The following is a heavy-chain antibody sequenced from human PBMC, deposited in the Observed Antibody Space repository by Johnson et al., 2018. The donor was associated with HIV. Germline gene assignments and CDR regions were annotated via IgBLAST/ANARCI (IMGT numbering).Heavy chain of an antibody. D-gene: IGHD6-13*01. CDR2: ISYDGSNK. J-gene: IGHJ3*02. CDR1: GFTFSSYA. Sequence: QVQLVESGGGLVQPGGSLRLSCAASGFTFSSYAMHWVRQAPGKGLAWVALISYDGSNKYYADSVKGRFTISRDNSTNTLYLQMNSLRAEDTALYYCARDLGSIPSEDAFDIWGQGTMVTVSS. V-gene: IGHV3-30*04. CDR3: ARDLGSIPSEDAFDI.